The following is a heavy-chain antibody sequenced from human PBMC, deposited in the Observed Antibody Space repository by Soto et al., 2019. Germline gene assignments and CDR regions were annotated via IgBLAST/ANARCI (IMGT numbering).Heavy chain of an antibody. CDR3: ATSEGRDGYRFDY. Sequence: SVKVSCKASGVTFNRQDMRWVRQAPGQGLEWMGGIIPMFGTPHYAEKFQDRVTITADESTGTAYLELSSLTSEDTAVYYCATSEGRDGYRFDYWGPGTLVTVSS. D-gene: IGHD5-12*01. CDR2: IIPMFGTP. CDR1: GVTFNRQD. J-gene: IGHJ4*02. V-gene: IGHV1-69*13.